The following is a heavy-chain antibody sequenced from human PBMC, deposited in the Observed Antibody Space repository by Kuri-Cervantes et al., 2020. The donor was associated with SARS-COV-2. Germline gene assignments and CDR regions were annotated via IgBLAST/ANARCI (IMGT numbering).Heavy chain of an antibody. D-gene: IGHD2-2*01. CDR1: GFTFSSCW. CDR3: ASGVVPAALFDY. CDR2: IKQDGSEK. J-gene: IGHJ4*02. Sequence: GESLKISCAASGFTFSSCWMSWVRQAPGKGLEWVANIKQDGSEKYYVDSVKGRFTISRDNAKNSLYLQMNSLRAEDTAVYYCASGVVPAALFDYWGQGTLVTVSS. V-gene: IGHV3-7*01.